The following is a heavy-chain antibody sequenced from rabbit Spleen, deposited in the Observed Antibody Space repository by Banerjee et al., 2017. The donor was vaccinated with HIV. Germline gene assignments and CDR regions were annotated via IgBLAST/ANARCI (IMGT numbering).Heavy chain of an antibody. CDR3: ARDMGVAAGYYFNL. CDR1: GFTLSSYY. V-gene: IGHV1S7*01. CDR2: IDPVFGIA. J-gene: IGHJ4*01. D-gene: IGHD4-1*01. Sequence: QLKESGGGLVQPGGSLKLSCKASGFTLSSYYMNWVRQAPGKGLEWIGYIDPVFGIAVYANWVNGRFTISSHNAQNTLYLQLNSLTAADTATYFCARDMGVAAGYYFNLWGPGTLVTVS.